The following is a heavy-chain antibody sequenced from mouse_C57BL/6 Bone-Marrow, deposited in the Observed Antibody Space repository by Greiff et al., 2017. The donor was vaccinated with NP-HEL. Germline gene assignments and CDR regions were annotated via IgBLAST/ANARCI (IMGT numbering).Heavy chain of an antibody. CDR1: GFNITDDY. CDR2: IDPANGDT. Sequence: EVQLQQPGAELVRPGASVKLSCTASGFNITDDYMHWVKQRPEQGLEWIGWIDPANGDTEYASKFQGKATITADPSSNTAYLQLSSLTSEDTAVYYCMPNYFDYWGQGTTLTVSS. CDR3: MPNYFDY. D-gene: IGHD6-5*01. V-gene: IGHV14-4*01. J-gene: IGHJ2*01.